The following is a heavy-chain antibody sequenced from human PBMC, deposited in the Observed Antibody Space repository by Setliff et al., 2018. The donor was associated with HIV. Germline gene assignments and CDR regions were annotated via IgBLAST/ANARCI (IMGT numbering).Heavy chain of an antibody. CDR2: IYTSGST. CDR1: GGSIRSYY. J-gene: IGHJ5*02. Sequence: PSETLSLTCTVSGGSIRSYYWSWIRQPPGKGLEWIGYIYTSGSTNYNPSLKSRVTMSVDTSKNQFSLKLSSVTAADTAVYFCARDRHSSGLGSYGPWGPGILVTVSS. D-gene: IGHD3-10*01. V-gene: IGHV4-4*09. CDR3: ARDRHSSGLGSYGP.